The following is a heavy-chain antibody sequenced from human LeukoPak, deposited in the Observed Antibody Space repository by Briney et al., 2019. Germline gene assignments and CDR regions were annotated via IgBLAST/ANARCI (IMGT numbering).Heavy chain of an antibody. J-gene: IGHJ4*02. D-gene: IGHD3-3*01. V-gene: IGHV3-23*01. CDR1: GFTFRSYA. Sequence: PGGSLRLSCAASGFTFRSYAMSWVRQAPGKGLEWVSTISDTGGGTYYAGSVRGRFTISRDNSRNTLYLQMNSLRADDTAVYYCAKDGRYYDFWSGYYSDYWGQGTLVTVSS. CDR3: AKDGRYYDFWSGYYSDY. CDR2: ISDTGGGT.